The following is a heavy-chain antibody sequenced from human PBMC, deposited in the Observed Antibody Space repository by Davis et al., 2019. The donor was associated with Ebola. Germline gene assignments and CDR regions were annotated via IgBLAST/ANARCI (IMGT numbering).Heavy chain of an antibody. J-gene: IGHJ6*04. D-gene: IGHD1-1*01. V-gene: IGHV4-59*12. CDR3: ARVERLDGMDV. CDR1: GGSISSYY. CDR2: IYYSGST. Sequence: SETLSLTCTVSGGSISSYYWSWIRQPPGKGLEWIGYIYYSGSTNYNPSLKSRVTISVDTSKNQFSLKLSSVTAADTAVYYCARVERLDGMDVWGKGTTVTVSS.